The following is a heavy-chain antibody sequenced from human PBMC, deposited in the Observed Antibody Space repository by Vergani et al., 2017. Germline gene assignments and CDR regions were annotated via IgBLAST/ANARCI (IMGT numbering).Heavy chain of an antibody. Sequence: EVQLVESGGGLVQPGGSLRLSCAASGFTFRSYWMSWVRQAPGKGLEWVANIKQDGSEKYYVDSVKGRFTISRDNAKNSLYLQMNSLRAEDTAVYYCARDLGFGELQHWGQGTLVTVSS. CDR1: GFTFRSYW. D-gene: IGHD3-10*01. V-gene: IGHV3-7*03. CDR2: IKQDGSEK. J-gene: IGHJ4*02. CDR3: ARDLGFGELQH.